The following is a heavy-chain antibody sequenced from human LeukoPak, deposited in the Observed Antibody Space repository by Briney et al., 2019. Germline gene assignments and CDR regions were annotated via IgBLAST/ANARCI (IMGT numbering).Heavy chain of an antibody. CDR2: INSDGSST. D-gene: IGHD2-15*01. Sequence: GGSLRLSCAASGFTFSSYWMRWVRQAPGKGLVWVSRINSDGSSTSYADSVKGRFTISRDNTKNTLYLQMNSLRAEDTAVYYCARGYCSGGSCYSGYFQHWGQGTLVTVSS. CDR1: GFTFSSYW. J-gene: IGHJ1*01. CDR3: ARGYCSGGSCYSGYFQH. V-gene: IGHV3-74*01.